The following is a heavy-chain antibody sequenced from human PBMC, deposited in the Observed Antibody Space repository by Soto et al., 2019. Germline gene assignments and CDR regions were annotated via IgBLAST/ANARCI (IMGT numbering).Heavy chain of an antibody. CDR3: ARARLRRTGRAFDM. V-gene: IGHV4-30-2*01. J-gene: IGHJ3*02. D-gene: IGHD2-21*02. CDR1: GGSITSGTYF. Sequence: QLQLQESGSGLVKLSQTLSLTCAVSGGSITSGTYFWSWIRQPPGKGLEWIGHINHSGSTYYNPSLKSRLTISVDRSKNQFSLKLNSVTAADTAVYYCARARLRRTGRAFDMWGQGTMVTVSS. CDR2: INHSGST.